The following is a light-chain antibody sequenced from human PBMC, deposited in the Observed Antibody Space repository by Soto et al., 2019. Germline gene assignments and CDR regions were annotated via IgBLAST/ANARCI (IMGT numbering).Light chain of an antibody. V-gene: IGKV1-5*01. J-gene: IGKJ1*01. Sequence: DIQMTQSPSTLSASLGDRVTITCRASQSISTWLAWYQQKPGEAPKLLIYDASSLESGVPSRFSGSGSGTEFTLTISSLRPEDFASYYCQQYNTYSTFGQGTKVDIK. CDR3: QQYNTYST. CDR2: DAS. CDR1: QSISTW.